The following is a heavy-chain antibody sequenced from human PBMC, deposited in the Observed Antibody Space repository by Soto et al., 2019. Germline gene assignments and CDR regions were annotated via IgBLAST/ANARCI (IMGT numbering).Heavy chain of an antibody. V-gene: IGHV4-61*01. J-gene: IGHJ4*02. CDR3: ARSLRYTTVTTLFDY. Sequence: SETLSLTCTVSGGSVSSGSYYWSWIRQPPGKGLEWIGYIYYSGSTNYNPSLKSRVTISVDTSKNQFSLKLSSVTAADTAVYYCARSLRYTTVTTLFDYWGQGTLVTVSS. D-gene: IGHD4-17*01. CDR1: GGSVSSGSYY. CDR2: IYYSGST.